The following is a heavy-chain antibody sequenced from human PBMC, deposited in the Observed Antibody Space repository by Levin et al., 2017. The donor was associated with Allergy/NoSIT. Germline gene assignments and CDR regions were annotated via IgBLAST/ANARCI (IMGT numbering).Heavy chain of an antibody. V-gene: IGHV4-4*07. J-gene: IGHJ4*02. D-gene: IGHD3-3*01. CDR1: GGSISSYY. CDR2: IYTSGST. Sequence: SETLSLTCTVSGGSISSYYWSWIRQPAGKGLEWIGRIYTSGSTNYNPSLKSRVTMSVDTSKNQFSLKLSSVTAADTAVYYCARGDDFWSGLYYFDYWGQGTLVTVSS. CDR3: ARGDDFWSGLYYFDY.